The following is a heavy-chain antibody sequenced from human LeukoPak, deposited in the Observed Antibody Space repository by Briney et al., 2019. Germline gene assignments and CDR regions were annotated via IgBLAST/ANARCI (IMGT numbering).Heavy chain of an antibody. Sequence: ASVKVSCRASGYTFTSYDINWVRQATGQGLEWMGWMNPNSGNTGYAQKFQGRVTMTWNTSINTAYMDLSSLRSEDTAVYYCARHDDIAVFRNGLDVWGHGTTVSVSS. D-gene: IGHD6-19*01. CDR1: GYTFTSYD. J-gene: IGHJ6*02. V-gene: IGHV1-8*01. CDR3: ARHDDIAVFRNGLDV. CDR2: MNPNSGNT.